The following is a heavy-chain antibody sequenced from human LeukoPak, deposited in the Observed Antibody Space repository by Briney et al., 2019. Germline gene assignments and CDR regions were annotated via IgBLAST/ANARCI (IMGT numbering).Heavy chain of an antibody. J-gene: IGHJ6*02. CDR2: IYSGGST. CDR1: GFTVSSNY. V-gene: IGHV3-53*01. Sequence: PGGSLRLSCAAAGFTVSSNYRSWVRQAAGKGLEWVSVIYSGGSTYYADPVKGRFTISRDNSKNTLYLQMNSLRAEDTAVYYCARDGPDNYGSMDVWGQGTTVTVSS. D-gene: IGHD4-17*01. CDR3: ARDGPDNYGSMDV.